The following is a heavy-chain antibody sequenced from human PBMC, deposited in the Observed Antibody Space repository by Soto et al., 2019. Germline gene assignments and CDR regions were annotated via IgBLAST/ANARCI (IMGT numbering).Heavy chain of an antibody. V-gene: IGHV3-30*04. D-gene: IGHD3-10*01. CDR1: GFTFSSYA. CDR3: ARDLGSMQHLGMGY. CDR2: ISYDGSSK. Sequence: QVQLVESGGGVVQPGRSLRLSCAASGFTFSSYAMHWVRQAPGKGLEWVAVISYDGSSKYYTDSVKGRFTISRDNSKNTLHLEVNSLRADDTALYYCARDLGSMQHLGMGYWGQGTLVTVSS. J-gene: IGHJ4*02.